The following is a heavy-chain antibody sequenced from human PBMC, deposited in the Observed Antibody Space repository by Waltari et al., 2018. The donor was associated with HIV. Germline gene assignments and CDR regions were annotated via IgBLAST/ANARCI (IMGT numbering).Heavy chain of an antibody. Sequence: QLQLQESGPGLVKPSETLSLTCTVSGGSISSRSYYWGWIRQPPGKGLEWIGNIYYSGSTTYNPSLKSPVTISVDTSKNQFSLKLSSVTAADAAVYYCARMSSSWKGNYFDYWGQGTLVTVSS. CDR1: GGSISSRSYY. CDR3: ARMSSSWKGNYFDY. J-gene: IGHJ4*02. V-gene: IGHV4-39*01. CDR2: IYYSGST. D-gene: IGHD6-13*01.